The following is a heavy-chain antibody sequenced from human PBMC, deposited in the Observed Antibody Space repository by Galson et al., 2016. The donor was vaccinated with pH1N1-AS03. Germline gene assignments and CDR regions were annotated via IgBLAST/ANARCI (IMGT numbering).Heavy chain of an antibody. V-gene: IGHV4-39*01. Sequence: SETLSLTCTVSGGPIKSSDYFWGWIRQLPGKGLEWIGSSYYSGGTYYNPSLKSRVTMSVDTSKNQFSLRVTSVTASDAAIDYCARHVSDDSFDSSGYPDYFDYWGQGILVIVSS. J-gene: IGHJ4*01. CDR3: ARHVSDDSFDSSGYPDYFDY. D-gene: IGHD3-22*01. CDR1: GGPIKSSDYF. CDR2: SYYSGGT.